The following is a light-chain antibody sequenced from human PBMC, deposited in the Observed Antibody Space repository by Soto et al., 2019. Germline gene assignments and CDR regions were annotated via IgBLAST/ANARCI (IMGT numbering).Light chain of an antibody. J-gene: IGKJ1*01. CDR2: DAS. CDR3: QQYNSYSWT. CDR1: QSISSW. Sequence: DIQMTQSPSTLSASVGDRVTITCRAIQSISSWLAWYQQKPGKAPKLLIYDASSLESGVPSRFSGSGTGTEVTLTIRSLQPDDFATYYCQQYNSYSWTVGQGTKVEIK. V-gene: IGKV1-5*01.